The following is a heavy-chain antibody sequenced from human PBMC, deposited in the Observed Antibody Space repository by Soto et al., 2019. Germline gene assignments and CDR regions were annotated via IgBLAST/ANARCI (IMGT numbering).Heavy chain of an antibody. CDR2: INAGNGNT. V-gene: IGHV1-3*01. Sequence: QVQLVQSGAEVKKPGASVKVSCKASGYTFTSYAMHWVRQAPGQRLEWMGWINAGNGNTKYSQKFEGRVTITRDTSGSPAYMELSSLRSEDTAVDSCARGPGGPDGPGDYWGQGTLVTVSS. D-gene: IGHD2-15*01. CDR1: GYTFTSYA. CDR3: ARGPGGPDGPGDY. J-gene: IGHJ4*02.